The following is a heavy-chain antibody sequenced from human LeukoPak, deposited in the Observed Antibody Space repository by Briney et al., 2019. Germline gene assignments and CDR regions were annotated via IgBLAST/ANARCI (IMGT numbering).Heavy chain of an antibody. D-gene: IGHD1-26*01. Sequence: PGGSLRLSCAASGFTFNSYRMSWVRQAPGKGLEWVANIKQDGSEKYYVDSVKGRFTISRDNAKNSLYLQMNSLRAEDTAVYYCARDQTKWEPLRRRDYYYMDVWGKGTTVTVSS. CDR1: GFTFNSYR. CDR3: ARDQTKWEPLRRRDYYYMDV. CDR2: IKQDGSEK. J-gene: IGHJ6*03. V-gene: IGHV3-7*01.